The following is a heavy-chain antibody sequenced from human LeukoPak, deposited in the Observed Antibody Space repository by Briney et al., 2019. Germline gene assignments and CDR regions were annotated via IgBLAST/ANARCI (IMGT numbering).Heavy chain of an antibody. CDR2: INTENGIT. CDR1: GYTFTSYR. V-gene: IGHV1-18*01. CDR3: AKDRRPSHRELLGY. D-gene: IGHD3-10*01. J-gene: IGHJ4*02. Sequence: ASVKVSCKTSGYTFTSYRLIWVRQAPGQGLELMGWINTENGITNYAQNIQGRVTLTTDTFTRTAYMELRSLRSDDTAVYYCAKDRRPSHRELLGYWGQGTLVTVSS.